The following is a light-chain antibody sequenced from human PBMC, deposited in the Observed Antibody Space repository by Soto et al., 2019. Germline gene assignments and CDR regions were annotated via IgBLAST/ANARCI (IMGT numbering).Light chain of an antibody. Sequence: LTQSPGTLSLSRGERATLSFMASQAISSNCLVWYQVKSGRAPRVLIHSASIRATDIPDRFSGGGSGTDFSLTISRLQREDFAVYYCQQCGSPPFTFGPGTKVDIK. V-gene: IGKV3-20*01. CDR2: SAS. CDR3: QQCGSPPFT. CDR1: QAISSNC. J-gene: IGKJ3*01.